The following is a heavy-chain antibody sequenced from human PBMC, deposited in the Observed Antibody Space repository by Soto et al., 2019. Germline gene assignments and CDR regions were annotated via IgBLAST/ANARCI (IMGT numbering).Heavy chain of an antibody. CDR1: GFTFSGYG. V-gene: IGHV3-30*18. Sequence: PGGSLRLSCAASGFTFSGYGMHWVRQAPGKGLEWVAVISYDGSNKYYADSVKGRFTISRDNSKNTLYLQMNSLRAEDTAVYYCAKDRTYEYYYGSGSYPMGMDVWGQGTTVTVSS. J-gene: IGHJ6*02. CDR3: AKDRTYEYYYGSGSYPMGMDV. CDR2: ISYDGSNK. D-gene: IGHD3-10*01.